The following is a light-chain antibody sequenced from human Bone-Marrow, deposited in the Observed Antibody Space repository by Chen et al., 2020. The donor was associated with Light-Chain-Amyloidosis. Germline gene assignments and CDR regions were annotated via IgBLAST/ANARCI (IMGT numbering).Light chain of an antibody. CDR1: NIGSTS. J-gene: IGLJ3*02. V-gene: IGLV3-21*02. Sequence: SYVLTQPSSVSVAPGQTATIACGGNNIGSTSLHWYQQTPGQAPLLVVYDDSDRPSGIPERLSGSNSGNTATLTISRVEAGDEADYYCQVWDRSRDRPVFGGGTKLTVL. CDR3: QVWDRSRDRPV. CDR2: DDS.